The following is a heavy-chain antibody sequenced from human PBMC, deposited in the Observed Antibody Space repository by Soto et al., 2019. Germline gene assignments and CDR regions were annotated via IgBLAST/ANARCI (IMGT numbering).Heavy chain of an antibody. J-gene: IGHJ4*02. CDR3: AKDGRSSSWRLIPRDIDY. CDR2: ISYDGSNK. D-gene: IGHD6-13*01. CDR1: GFTFSSYG. Sequence: GGSLRLSCAASGFTFSSYGMHWVRQAPGKGLEWVAVISYDGSNKYYADSVKGRFTISRDNSKNTLYLQMNSLRAEDTAVYYCAKDGRSSSWRLIPRDIDYWGQGTLVTVSS. V-gene: IGHV3-30*18.